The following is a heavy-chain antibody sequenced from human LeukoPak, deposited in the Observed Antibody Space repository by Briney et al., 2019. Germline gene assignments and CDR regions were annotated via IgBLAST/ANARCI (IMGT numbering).Heavy chain of an antibody. Sequence: ASVKVSCKASGYTFTGYFVHWVRQAPGQGLEWMGRINPNGGDTNYAQKFQGRVTMTRDTSITTAYMELSSLRSDDTAVYYCTRDHPDCSGDSCYSWGQGTLVTVSS. D-gene: IGHD2-15*01. CDR1: GYTFTGYF. CDR2: INPNGGDT. J-gene: IGHJ5*02. V-gene: IGHV1-2*06. CDR3: TRDHPDCSGDSCYS.